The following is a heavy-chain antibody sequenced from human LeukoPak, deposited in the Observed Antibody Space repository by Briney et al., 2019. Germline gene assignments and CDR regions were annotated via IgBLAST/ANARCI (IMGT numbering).Heavy chain of an antibody. Sequence: GGSLRLSCAASGFTLSNYGMYWVRQAPGKGLEWVAFIRYDGSHEYYVDSVRGRFTISRDFSKNTLYLQMNGLRAEDTAVYYCARDSHGYISYYFDYWGQGTLVTVSS. D-gene: IGHD5-24*01. CDR3: ARDSHGYISYYFDY. CDR2: IRYDGSHE. CDR1: GFTLSNYG. J-gene: IGHJ4*02. V-gene: IGHV3-30*02.